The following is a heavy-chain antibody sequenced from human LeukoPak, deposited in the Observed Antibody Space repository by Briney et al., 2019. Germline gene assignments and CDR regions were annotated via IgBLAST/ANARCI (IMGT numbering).Heavy chain of an antibody. CDR3: ARDNSGELLRLDY. J-gene: IGHJ4*02. V-gene: IGHV3-23*01. CDR1: GFTFSSYA. CDR2: ISGSGGST. Sequence: GGSLRLSCAASGFTFSSYAMSWVRQAPGKGLEWVSVISGSGGSTFYADSVKGRLTISRDNSKNTLYLQMNSLRAEDSAVYYCARDNSGELLRLDYWGQGTLVTVSS. D-gene: IGHD1-26*01.